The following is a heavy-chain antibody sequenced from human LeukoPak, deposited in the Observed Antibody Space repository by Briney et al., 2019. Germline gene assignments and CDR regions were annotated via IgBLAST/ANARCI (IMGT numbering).Heavy chain of an antibody. CDR3: ARDRAYDFWSGYSNPPDAFDI. J-gene: IGHJ3*02. Sequence: SETLSLSCAVYGGSFSGYYWSGIRQPPGKGLEWIGYIYYSGSTNYNPSLKSRVTISVDTSKNQFSLKLSSVTAADTAVYYCARDRAYDFWSGYSNPPDAFDIWGQGTMVTVSS. D-gene: IGHD3-3*01. CDR1: GGSFSGYY. V-gene: IGHV4-59*01. CDR2: IYYSGST.